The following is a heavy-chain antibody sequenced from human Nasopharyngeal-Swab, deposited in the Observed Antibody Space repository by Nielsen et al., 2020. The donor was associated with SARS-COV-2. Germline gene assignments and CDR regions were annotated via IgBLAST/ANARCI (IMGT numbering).Heavy chain of an antibody. CDR2: ISYDGRNK. D-gene: IGHD6-6*01. Sequence: VCQGPGEGLEWVAVISYDGRNKYYADSVKGRFTISRDNSKNTLYLKMNSLRAEDTAVYYCARGGGSRSSAPFDYWGQGTLVTVSS. CDR3: ARGGGSRSSAPFDY. V-gene: IGHV3-30*04. J-gene: IGHJ4*02.